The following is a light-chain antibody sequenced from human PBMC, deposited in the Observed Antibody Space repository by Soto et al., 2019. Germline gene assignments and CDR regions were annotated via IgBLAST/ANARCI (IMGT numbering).Light chain of an antibody. CDR3: QQYNNWPRT. Sequence: EIVMTQSPATLSVSPGEGATLSCRASQSVSSNLAWYPLKPGQAPRLLIYDASTRATGIPARFSGSGSGTEFTLTISSRQSEDFAVYYCQQYNNWPRTFGQGTKVEIK. V-gene: IGKV3-15*01. CDR1: QSVSSN. CDR2: DAS. J-gene: IGKJ1*01.